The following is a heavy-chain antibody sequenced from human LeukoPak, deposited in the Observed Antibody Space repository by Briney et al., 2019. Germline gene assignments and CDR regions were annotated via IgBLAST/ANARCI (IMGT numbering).Heavy chain of an antibody. CDR3: AKRGVVIRVILVGFHKEAYYFDS. Sequence: PGGSLRLSCAVSGITLSNYGMSWVRQAPGKGLEWVAGMSDSGGRTNYADSVKGHFTISRDNPKNTLYLQMNSLRAEDTAVYFCAKRGVVIRVILVGFHKEAYYFDSWGQGALVTVSS. V-gene: IGHV3-23*01. D-gene: IGHD3-22*01. CDR1: GITLSNYG. CDR2: MSDSGGRT. J-gene: IGHJ4*02.